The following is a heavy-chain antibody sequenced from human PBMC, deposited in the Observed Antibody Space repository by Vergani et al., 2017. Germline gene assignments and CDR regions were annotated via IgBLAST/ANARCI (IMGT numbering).Heavy chain of an antibody. V-gene: IGHV3-21*04. CDR3: ARCSRDYVWGSYRPYYFDY. CDR2: ISSSSSYI. J-gene: IGHJ4*02. Sequence: EVQLVESGGGLVKPGGSLRLSCAASGFTFSSYSMNWVRQAPGKGLEWVSSISSSSSYIYYADSVKGRFTISRDNAKNSLYLQMNSLRAEDTALYHCARCSRDYVWGSYRPYYFDYWGQGTLVTVSS. CDR1: GFTFSSYS. D-gene: IGHD3-16*02.